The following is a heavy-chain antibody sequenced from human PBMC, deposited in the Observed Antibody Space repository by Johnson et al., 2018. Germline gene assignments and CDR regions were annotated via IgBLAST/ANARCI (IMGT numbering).Heavy chain of an antibody. Sequence: VQLQESGGGLVQPGGSLRLSCAASGFTFSSYWMHWVRQAPGKGLVWVSRINSDGSTTNYADSVKGRFTISSDNAKNTLYLQLNSLRADDTAVDYCARGGAYFPFGSWGQGKRVTDSS. CDR3: ARGGAYFPFGS. D-gene: IGHD2/OR15-2a*01. CDR1: GFTFSSYW. J-gene: IGHJ3*02. CDR2: INSDGSTT. V-gene: IGHV3-74*01.